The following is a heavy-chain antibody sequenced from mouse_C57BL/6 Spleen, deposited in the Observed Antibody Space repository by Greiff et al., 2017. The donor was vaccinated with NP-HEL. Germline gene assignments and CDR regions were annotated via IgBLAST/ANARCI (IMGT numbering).Heavy chain of an antibody. J-gene: IGHJ1*03. V-gene: IGHV1-15*01. D-gene: IGHD1-1*01. CDR1: GYTFTDYE. Sequence: QVQLQQSGAELVRPGASVTLSCKASGYTFTDYEMHWVKQTPVHGLEWIGAIDPETGGTAYNQKFKGKAILTADKSSSTAYMELRSLTSEDYAVYYCTRFYGSSPHWWFDVWGTGTTVTVSS. CDR3: TRFYGSSPHWWFDV. CDR2: IDPETGGT.